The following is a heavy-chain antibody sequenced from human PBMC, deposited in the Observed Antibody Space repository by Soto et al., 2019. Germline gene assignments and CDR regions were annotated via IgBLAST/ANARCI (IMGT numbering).Heavy chain of an antibody. Sequence: TGGSLRLSCAAPGFTFSSYAMSWVRQAPGKGLEWVSAISGSGGSTYYADSGKGRFTISRDNSKNTLYLQMNSLRAEDTAVYYCAKDGEIVVPAAMAIWGQGTLVTVSS. V-gene: IGHV3-23*01. CDR3: AKDGEIVVPAAMAI. J-gene: IGHJ4*02. CDR1: GFTFSSYA. CDR2: ISGSGGST. D-gene: IGHD2-2*01.